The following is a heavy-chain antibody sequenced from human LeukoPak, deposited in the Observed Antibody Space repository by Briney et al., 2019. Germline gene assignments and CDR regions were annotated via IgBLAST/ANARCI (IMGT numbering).Heavy chain of an antibody. D-gene: IGHD2-15*01. V-gene: IGHV1-2*02. CDR3: ARDLNECIAGGGSCYTSSYYYYYMDV. CDR1: GYTFTNYG. J-gene: IGHJ6*03. CDR2: INPNSGGT. Sequence: GASVKVSCKASGYTFTNYGITWVRQAPGQGLEWMGWINPNSGGTNYAQKFQGRVTMTRDTSISTAYMELSRLRSDDTAVYYCARDLNECIAGGGSCYTSSYYYYYMDVWGKGTTATVSS.